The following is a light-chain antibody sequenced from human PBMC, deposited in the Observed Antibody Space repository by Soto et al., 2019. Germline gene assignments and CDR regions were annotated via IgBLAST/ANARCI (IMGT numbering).Light chain of an antibody. Sequence: DIVMTQSPVSLAVSLGERATINCKSSQSVLYSSNNKNYLAWYQQKPGQPPKLLIYWASTRESGVPDRFSGRGSGTDFTLTINSLQAEDVAVYYCQQYYSTPLTFGGGTKVEIK. CDR3: QQYYSTPLT. CDR2: WAS. V-gene: IGKV4-1*01. J-gene: IGKJ4*01. CDR1: QSVLYSSNNKNY.